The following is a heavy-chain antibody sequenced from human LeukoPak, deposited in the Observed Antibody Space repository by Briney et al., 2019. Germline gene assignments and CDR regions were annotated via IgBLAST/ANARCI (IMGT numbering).Heavy chain of an antibody. CDR3: ARENYYDSGTYSPSFDH. V-gene: IGHV5-10-1*01. D-gene: IGHD3-10*01. Sequence: PGESLKISCRGSGHTFTYYWITWVRQMPGKGLEWMGMIDPTDSYTNYSPSFQGHVTISADKSISTAYLQWSSLKASDTAMYYCARENYYDSGTYSPSFDHWGQGALVTVSS. CDR2: IDPTDSYT. J-gene: IGHJ4*02. CDR1: GHTFTYYW.